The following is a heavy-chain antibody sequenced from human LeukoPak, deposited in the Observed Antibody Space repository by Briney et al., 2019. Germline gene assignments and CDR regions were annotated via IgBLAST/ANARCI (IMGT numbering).Heavy chain of an antibody. D-gene: IGHD1-1*01. CDR3: AKRGSTYLAYYFDD. CDR2: VYHTGSS. CDR1: GASISTSDFY. J-gene: IGHJ4*02. Sequence: PSETLSLTCTVSGASISTSDFYWAWLRQPPGKGLEWLVRVYHTGSSYSSPPLGGRVTISVDTSNNQFSLNLSSVTAADTAIYFCAKRGSTYLAYYFDDWGQGTLVTVSS. V-gene: IGHV4-39*01.